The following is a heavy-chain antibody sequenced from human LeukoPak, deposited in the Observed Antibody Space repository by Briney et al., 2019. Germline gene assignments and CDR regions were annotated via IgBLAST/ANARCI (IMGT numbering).Heavy chain of an antibody. CDR2: ISYDGSNK. CDR3: ATNLSWFDP. CDR1: GFTFSSYA. D-gene: IGHD3-16*01. J-gene: IGHJ5*02. V-gene: IGHV3-30-3*01. Sequence: WGSLRLSCAASGFTFSSYAMSWVRQAPGKGLEWVAVISYDGSNKYYADSVKGRFTISRDNSKNTLYLQMNSLRAEDTAVYYCATNLSWFDPWGQGTLVTVSS.